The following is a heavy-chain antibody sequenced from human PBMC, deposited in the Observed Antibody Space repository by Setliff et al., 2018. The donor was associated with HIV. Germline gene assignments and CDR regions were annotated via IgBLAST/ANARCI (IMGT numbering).Heavy chain of an antibody. J-gene: IGHJ6*02. V-gene: IGHV3-15*01. CDR3: TTRYYVSGSRPDYYYGMDD. CDR2: IKSKTDGGTT. CDR1: GFTFSNAW. Sequence: GGSLRLSCAASGFTFSNAWMSWVRQAPGKGLEWVGHIKSKTDGGTTDYATPVKSRFTISIVDSKNTRYLQMNSLKTEDTAVYDCTTRYYVSGSRPDYYYGMDDVGQGTTVTGSS. D-gene: IGHD3-10*01.